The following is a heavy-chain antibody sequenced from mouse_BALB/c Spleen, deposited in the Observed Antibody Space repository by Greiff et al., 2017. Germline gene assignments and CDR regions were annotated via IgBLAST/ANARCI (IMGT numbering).Heavy chain of an antibody. CDR3: ARDGGNPFAY. CDR2: ISYDGSN. CDR1: GYSITSGYY. J-gene: IGHJ3*01. V-gene: IGHV3-6*02. Sequence: EVQLQESGHGLVKPSQSLSLTCSVTGYSITSGYYWNWIRQFPGNKLEWMGYISYDGSNNYNPSLKNRISITRDTSKNQFFLKLNSVTTEDTATYYCARDGGNPFAYWGQGTLVTVSA.